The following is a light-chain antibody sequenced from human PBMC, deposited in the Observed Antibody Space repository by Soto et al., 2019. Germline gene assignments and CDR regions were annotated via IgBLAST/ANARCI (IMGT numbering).Light chain of an antibody. J-gene: IGLJ2*01. CDR3: QSSESTSEV. CDR2: EDN. CDR1: SGSVGSSY. V-gene: IGLV6-57*04. Sequence: NFMLTQPHSLSESPGKTVTISCTRSSGSVGSSYVQWYQQRPGSAPTTVIYEDNLRPSGVPDRFSGSIDRSSNSASLTISGLKPEDEADYYCQSSESTSEVFGGGTKLTVL.